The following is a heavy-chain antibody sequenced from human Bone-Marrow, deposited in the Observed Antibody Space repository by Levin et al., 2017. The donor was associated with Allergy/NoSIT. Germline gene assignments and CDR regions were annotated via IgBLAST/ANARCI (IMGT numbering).Heavy chain of an antibody. V-gene: IGHV3-30*18. CDR2: ISSDGSID. J-gene: IGHJ4*02. Sequence: GGSLRLSCAASGFTFSSYGIHWVRQAPGEGLQWVAVISSDGSIDYYADSVKGRFTISRDNSKNTLFLQLNSLRTEDTAMYFCAKEGGHRGDDRFHFDYWGQGTLVTVSS. CDR3: AKEGGHRGDDRFHFDY. D-gene: IGHD5-12*01. CDR1: GFTFSSYG.